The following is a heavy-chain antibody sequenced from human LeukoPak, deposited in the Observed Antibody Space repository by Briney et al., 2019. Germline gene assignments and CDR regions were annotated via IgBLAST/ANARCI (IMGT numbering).Heavy chain of an antibody. D-gene: IGHD3-10*01. Sequence: PSETLSLTCTVSGGSISSSSYYWGWIRQPPGKGLEWIGSIYYSGSTYYNPSLKSRVTISVDTSKNQFSLKLSSVTAADTAVYYCARGKPRGVPFDYWGQGTLVTVSS. CDR1: GGSISSSSYY. CDR2: IYYSGST. J-gene: IGHJ4*02. V-gene: IGHV4-39*01. CDR3: ARGKPRGVPFDY.